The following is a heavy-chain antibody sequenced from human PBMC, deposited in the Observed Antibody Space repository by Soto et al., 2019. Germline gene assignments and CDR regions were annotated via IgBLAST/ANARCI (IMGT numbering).Heavy chain of an antibody. Sequence: SETLSLTCAVSGGSISSGGYSWSWIRQPPGKGLEWIGYIYHSGSTYHNPSLKSRVTISVDRSKNQFSLKLSSVTAADTAVYYCARLNYYGSGSYLDYWGQGTLVTVS. CDR3: ARLNYYGSGSYLDY. J-gene: IGHJ4*02. V-gene: IGHV4-30-2*01. D-gene: IGHD3-10*01. CDR1: GGSISSGGYS. CDR2: IYHSGST.